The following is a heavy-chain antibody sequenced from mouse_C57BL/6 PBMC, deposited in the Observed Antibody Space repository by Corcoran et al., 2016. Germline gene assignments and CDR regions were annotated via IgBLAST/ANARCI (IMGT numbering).Heavy chain of an antibody. CDR2: IYWDDDK. CDR3: ARRAEGWIDV. Sequence: QVTLKESGPGILQSSQTLSLTCSFSGFSLSTSGMGVSWIRQPSGKGLEWLAHIYWDDDKRYNPSLKSRLTISKDTSRKQVFLKITSVDTADTATYYCARRAEGWIDVWGTGTTVTVSS. CDR1: GFSLSTSGMG. J-gene: IGHJ1*03. D-gene: IGHD1-1*02. V-gene: IGHV8-12*01.